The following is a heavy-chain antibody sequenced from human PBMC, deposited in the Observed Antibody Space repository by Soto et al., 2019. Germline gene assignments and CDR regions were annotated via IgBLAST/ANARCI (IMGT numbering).Heavy chain of an antibody. CDR3: AKDLSSAYNNYYGMDV. V-gene: IGHV3-30*18. CDR2: ISYDGSNK. Sequence: GGSLRLSCSASGFTFSSYGMHWVRQAPGKGLEWVAVISYDGSNKYYADSVKGRFTISRDNSKNTLYLQMNSLRAEDTAVYYCAKDLSSAYNNYYGMDVWGQGTTVTVSS. CDR1: GFTFSSYG. J-gene: IGHJ6*02. D-gene: IGHD6-6*01.